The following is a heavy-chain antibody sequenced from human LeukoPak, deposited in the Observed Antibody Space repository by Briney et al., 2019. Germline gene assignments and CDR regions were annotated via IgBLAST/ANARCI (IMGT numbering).Heavy chain of an antibody. CDR1: GGSFSGYY. D-gene: IGHD4-17*01. CDR2: INHSGST. CDR3: ARGRLTVTRFDY. Sequence: SETLSLTXAVYGGSFSGYYWSWIRQPPGKGLEWIGEINHSGSTNYNPSLKSRVTISVDTSKNQFSLKLSSVTAADTAVYYCARGRLTVTRFDYWGQGTLVTVSS. V-gene: IGHV4-34*01. J-gene: IGHJ4*02.